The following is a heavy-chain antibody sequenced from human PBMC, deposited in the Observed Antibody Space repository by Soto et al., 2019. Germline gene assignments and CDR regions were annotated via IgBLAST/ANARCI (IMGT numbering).Heavy chain of an antibody. CDR3: ARVLGNIVVVPAAILNDYYYYMDV. CDR2: IYYSGST. D-gene: IGHD2-2*01. Sequence: PSETLSLTCTVSGGSIISYYWSWIRQPPGKGLEWIGYIYYSGSTNYNPSLKSRVTISVDTSKNQFSLKLSSVTAADTAVYYCARVLGNIVVVPAAILNDYYYYMDVWGKGTTVTVSS. J-gene: IGHJ6*03. CDR1: GGSIISYY. V-gene: IGHV4-59*01.